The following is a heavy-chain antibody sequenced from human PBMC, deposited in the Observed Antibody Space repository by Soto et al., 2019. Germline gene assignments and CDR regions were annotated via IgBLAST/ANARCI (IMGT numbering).Heavy chain of an antibody. CDR3: ARDPDDFWSGHYYSWFDP. CDR2: IKSDGSST. J-gene: IGHJ5*02. V-gene: IGHV3-74*01. CDR1: GFTFSTHW. Sequence: ELHLEESGGGLVQPGGSLRLSCAASGFTFSTHWMHWVRQAPGKGLVWVSRIKSDGSSTSYADSVKGRFTISRDNAKNTLYLQMNRLRVEDTAVYYCARDPDDFWSGHYYSWFDPWGQGTLVTVSP. D-gene: IGHD3-3*01.